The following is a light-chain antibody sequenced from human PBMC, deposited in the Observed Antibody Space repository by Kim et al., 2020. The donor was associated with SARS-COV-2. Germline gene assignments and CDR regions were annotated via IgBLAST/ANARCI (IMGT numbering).Light chain of an antibody. CDR1: SSNSGSYNY. J-gene: IGLJ3*02. Sequence: GQSISNSCTGTSSNSGSYNYVSWHQQHPGKAPKLMIYDVNKRPSGISSRFSGSKSGSTASLTISGLQAEDEADYYCSSFTTRSTLVFGGGTQLTVL. V-gene: IGLV2-14*03. CDR2: DVN. CDR3: SSFTTRSTLV.